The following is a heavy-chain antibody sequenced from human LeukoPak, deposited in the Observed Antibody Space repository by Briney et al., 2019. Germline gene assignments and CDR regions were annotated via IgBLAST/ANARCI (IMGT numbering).Heavy chain of an antibody. D-gene: IGHD3-22*01. Sequence: GESLQISCKGSGYSFISYWIGWVRQMPGKGLEWMGIIDPGDSDTRYSPSFQGQVTISVDKSISTAYLQWSSLQASDTAMYYCARQDYYDSSARVYFQHWGQGTLVTVSS. V-gene: IGHV5-51*01. J-gene: IGHJ1*01. CDR3: ARQDYYDSSARVYFQH. CDR1: GYSFISYW. CDR2: IDPGDSDT.